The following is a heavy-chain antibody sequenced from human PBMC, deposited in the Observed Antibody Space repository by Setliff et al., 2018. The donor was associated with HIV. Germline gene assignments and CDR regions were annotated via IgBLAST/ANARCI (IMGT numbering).Heavy chain of an antibody. CDR2: IHYNEKT. CDR3: ARAGYHGSISYWEYFHY. D-gene: IGHD3-22*01. J-gene: IGHJ1*01. CDR1: GGSASNSRYY. V-gene: IGHV4-39*01. Sequence: PSETLSLTCTVSGGSASNSRYYWAWIRQPPGKGLEYIGSIHYNEKTYYNPSLKSRVTISGDTSKNQVSLRLSSVTAADTAVYYCARAGYHGSISYWEYFHYWGQGTLVTVSS.